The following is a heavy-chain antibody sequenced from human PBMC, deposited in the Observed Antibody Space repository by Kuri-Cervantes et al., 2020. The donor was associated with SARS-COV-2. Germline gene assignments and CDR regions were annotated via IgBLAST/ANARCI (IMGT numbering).Heavy chain of an antibody. CDR3: ARLGGSGWPRYFDY. Sequence: LRLSCAISGDSVSSNSAAWNWIRQSPSRGLEWLGRTYYRSKWYNDYAVSVKSRITINPDTSKNQFSLKLSSVTAADTAVYYCARLGGSGWPRYFDYWGQGTLVTVSS. CDR1: GDSVSSNSAA. D-gene: IGHD6-19*01. V-gene: IGHV6-1*01. CDR2: TYYRSKWYN. J-gene: IGHJ4*02.